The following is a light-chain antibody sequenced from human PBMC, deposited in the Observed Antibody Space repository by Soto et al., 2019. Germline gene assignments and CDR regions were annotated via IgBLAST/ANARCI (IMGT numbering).Light chain of an antibody. Sequence: HSDLTQPASWSGSPGQSITISCTGTSSDVGSYNLVSWYQQHPGKAPNLMIYEVTKRPSGVSDRFSGSKSGNTASLTISGLQAEDEADYYCCSYASSSTYVFGTGTKVTVL. CDR3: CSYASSSTYV. J-gene: IGLJ1*01. V-gene: IGLV2-23*02. CDR2: EVT. CDR1: SSDVGSYNL.